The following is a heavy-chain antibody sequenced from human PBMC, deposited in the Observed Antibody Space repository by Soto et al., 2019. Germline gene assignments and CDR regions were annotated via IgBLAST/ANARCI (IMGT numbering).Heavy chain of an antibody. CDR2: ISVSGFPM. CDR3: ARDQYHYDPHHPYYFDY. CDR1: GFSFANHA. D-gene: IGHD3-22*01. Sequence: EVQLVESGGGLRQPGGSLRLSCAASGFSFANHAMNWVRQAPGKGLEWIAYISVSGFPMYYADSVRGRFTISRDNAKNSLYLQMYSLRDEDTAVYYCARDQYHYDPHHPYYFDYWGQGTLVTVSS. J-gene: IGHJ4*02. V-gene: IGHV3-48*02.